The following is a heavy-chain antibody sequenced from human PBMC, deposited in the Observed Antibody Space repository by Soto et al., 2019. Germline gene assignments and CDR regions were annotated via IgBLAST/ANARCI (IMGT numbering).Heavy chain of an antibody. J-gene: IGHJ4*02. V-gene: IGHV3-7*01. Sequence: PGGSLRLSCAVSGFTFSSYWMSWVRQAPGKGLEWVATIKQGGSEKYYVDSVKGRFTISGDNAENSLYLQMNSLSAEDTAVYFCVRDVGYDYVNWGQGT. CDR3: VRDVGYDYVN. CDR2: IKQGGSEK. D-gene: IGHD3-16*01. CDR1: GFTFSSYW.